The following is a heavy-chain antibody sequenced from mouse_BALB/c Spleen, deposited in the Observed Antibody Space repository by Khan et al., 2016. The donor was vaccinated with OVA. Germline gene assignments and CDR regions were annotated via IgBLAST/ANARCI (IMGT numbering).Heavy chain of an antibody. J-gene: IGHJ4*01. CDR1: GYAFTNYL. Sequence: QVQLQQSGAELVRPGTSVKVSCKASGYAFTNYLIEWIKQRPGQGLEWIGVINPGSGGTNYNEQFKGKATLTADKSSRTAYMHLSSLTSNDSAVYCCARKDKPYYGNYYTMDYWGQGTSVTVSS. CDR3: ARKDKPYYGNYYTMDY. CDR2: INPGSGGT. D-gene: IGHD2-10*01. V-gene: IGHV1-54*01.